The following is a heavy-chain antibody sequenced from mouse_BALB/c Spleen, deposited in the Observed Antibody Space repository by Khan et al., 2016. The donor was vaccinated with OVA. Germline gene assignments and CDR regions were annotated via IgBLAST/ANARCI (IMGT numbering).Heavy chain of an antibody. CDR1: GFSLTSYG. Sequence: VELVESGPGLVAPSQSLSITCTVSGFSLTSYGVSWVRQPPGKGLEWLGVIWGDGNTNFHSALRSRLSISKDNSKSQVFLKLNSLQTDDTATYYCAKDRVYYAVDYWGQGTSVTVSS. J-gene: IGHJ4*01. CDR3: AKDRVYYAVDY. CDR2: IWGDGNT. V-gene: IGHV2-3*01.